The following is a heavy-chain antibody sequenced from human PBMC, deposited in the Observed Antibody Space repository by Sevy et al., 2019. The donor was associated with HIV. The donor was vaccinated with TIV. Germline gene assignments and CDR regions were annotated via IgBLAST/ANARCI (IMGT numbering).Heavy chain of an antibody. CDR2: IYYTGST. CDR3: ARNKSRREGEYWFDP. Sequence: SEILSLTCTVSGGSISSGAYYWSWIRQHPGTGLECIGYIYYTGSTYHNPSLMSRVTMSVDTSKNQFSLRLSSVTAADTAVYYCARNKSRREGEYWFDPWGQGTLVTVSS. J-gene: IGHJ5*02. D-gene: IGHD1-26*01. V-gene: IGHV4-31*03. CDR1: GGSISSGAYY.